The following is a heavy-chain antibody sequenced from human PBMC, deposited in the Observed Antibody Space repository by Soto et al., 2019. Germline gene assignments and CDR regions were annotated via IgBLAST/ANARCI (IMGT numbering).Heavy chain of an antibody. V-gene: IGHV5-51*01. CDR1: GYSFTSYW. Sequence: GESLKISCKGSGYSFTSYWIGWVRQMPGKGLEWMGIIYPSDSDTRYSPSFQGQVTISADKSINTAYLQWSSLKASDTAMYYCARLVAVADPFDYWGQGTLVTAPQ. CDR2: IYPSDSDT. D-gene: IGHD6-19*01. CDR3: ARLVAVADPFDY. J-gene: IGHJ4*02.